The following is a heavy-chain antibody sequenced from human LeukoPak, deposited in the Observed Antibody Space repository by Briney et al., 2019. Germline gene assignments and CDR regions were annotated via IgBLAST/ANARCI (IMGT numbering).Heavy chain of an antibody. CDR3: ARSRYADYVGPFDY. CDR1: GGSIGSSSWD. D-gene: IGHD4-17*01. CDR2: IYYSGST. V-gene: IGHV4-39*01. J-gene: IGHJ4*02. Sequence: SETLSLTCTVSGGSIGSSSWDWGGIRQPPGKGVEWIGSIYYSGSTYYNPSLKSRVTISVDTSKNQFSLKLSSVTAADTAVYYCARSRYADYVGPFDYWGQGTLVTVSS.